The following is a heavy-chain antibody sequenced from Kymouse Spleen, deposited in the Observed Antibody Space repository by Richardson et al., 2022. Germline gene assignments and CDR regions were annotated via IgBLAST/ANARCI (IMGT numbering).Heavy chain of an antibody. CDR1: GGSISSGGYY. CDR2: IYYSGST. Sequence: QVQLQESGPGLVKPSQTLSLTCTVSGGSISSGGYYWSWIRQHPGKGLEWIGYIYYSGSTYYNPSLKSRVTISVDTSKNQFSLKLSSVTAADTAVYYCARDQVVGATNYYYGMDVWGQGTTVTVSS. V-gene: IGHV4-31*03. J-gene: IGHJ6*02. CDR3: ARDQVVGATNYYYGMDV. D-gene: IGHD1-26*01.